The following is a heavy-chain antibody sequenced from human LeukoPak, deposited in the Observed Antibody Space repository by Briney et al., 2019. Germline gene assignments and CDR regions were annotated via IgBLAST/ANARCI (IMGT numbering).Heavy chain of an antibody. CDR3: ATGYSSRRLRLNYYYYGMDV. CDR1: GYTFTSYV. V-gene: IGHV1-8*01. D-gene: IGHD6-13*01. J-gene: IGHJ6*02. CDR2: MHPNSGNT. Sequence: GASVKVSCKASGYTFTSYVTNWVRQATGQGLEWMGWMHPNSGNTGYALKFQGRVTMTRNTSISTAYMELSSLRSEDTAVYYCATGYSSRRLRLNYYYYGMDVWGQGTTVTVSS.